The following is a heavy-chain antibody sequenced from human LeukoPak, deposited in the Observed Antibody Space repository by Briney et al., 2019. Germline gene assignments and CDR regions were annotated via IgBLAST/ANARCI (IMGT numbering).Heavy chain of an antibody. CDR2: IYHSGST. CDR1: GGSISSSNW. Sequence: PSETLSLTCAVSGGSISSSNWWSWVRQPPGKGLEWIGEIYHSGSTNYNPSLKSRVTVSVDKSKNQFSLKLSSVTAADTAVYYCASAPYYDFWSGYRLFDYWGQGTLVTASS. V-gene: IGHV4-4*02. J-gene: IGHJ4*02. D-gene: IGHD3-3*01. CDR3: ASAPYYDFWSGYRLFDY.